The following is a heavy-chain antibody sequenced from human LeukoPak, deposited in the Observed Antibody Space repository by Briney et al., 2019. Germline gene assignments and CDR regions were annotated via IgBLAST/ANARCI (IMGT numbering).Heavy chain of an antibody. J-gene: IGHJ4*02. Sequence: SETLSLTCTVSGGSISSSNYFWGWIRQPPGGGLEWIGAISYSGSTYHNPSLKGRVTMSVDTSKNQFSLRLRSVTAADTAVYYCARDYRGAVVTLDSWGQGTLVTVSS. CDR2: ISYSGST. CDR1: GGSISSSNYF. CDR3: ARDYRGAVVTLDS. D-gene: IGHD4-23*01. V-gene: IGHV4-39*07.